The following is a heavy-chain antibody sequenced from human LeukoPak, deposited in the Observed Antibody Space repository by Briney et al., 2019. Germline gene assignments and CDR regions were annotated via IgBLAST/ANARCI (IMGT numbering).Heavy chain of an antibody. Sequence: AGGSLRLSCAASGFTFSSYAMSWVRQAPGMGLEWVSATSAGGTSTNYADSVKGRFTISRDNSKNTLYLQMNSLRADDTAVYYCAFGGSWYDYWGQGTQVTVSS. V-gene: IGHV3-23*01. J-gene: IGHJ4*02. CDR2: TSAGGTST. CDR3: AFGGSWYDY. D-gene: IGHD6-13*01. CDR1: GFTFSSYA.